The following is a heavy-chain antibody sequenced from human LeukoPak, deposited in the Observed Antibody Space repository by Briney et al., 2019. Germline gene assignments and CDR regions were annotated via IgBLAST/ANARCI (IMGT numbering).Heavy chain of an antibody. CDR1: GGSFSGYY. V-gene: IGHV4-34*01. D-gene: IGHD3-10*01. CDR2: INHSGST. Sequence: SETLSLTCAVYGGSFSGYYWSWIRQPPGKGLEWIGEINHSGSTNYNPSLKSRVTISVDTSKNQFSLKLSSVTAADTAVYYCASVRGVKVWGKGTTVTVSS. J-gene: IGHJ6*04. CDR3: ASVRGVKV.